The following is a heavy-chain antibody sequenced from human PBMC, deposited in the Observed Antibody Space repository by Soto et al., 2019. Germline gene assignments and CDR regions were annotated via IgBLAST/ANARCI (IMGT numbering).Heavy chain of an antibody. Sequence: QLQLQESGPGLVKPSETLSLTCTVSGGSISISSYYWGWIRQPPGKGLEWIGSIYYSGSTYYNPSLKRRVTISVDTSKNQFSLKLSSVTAADTAVYYWARHAKYSSSPFGAYNRFDPWGQGPLVTVSS. CDR1: GGSISISSYY. CDR2: IYYSGST. D-gene: IGHD6-6*01. J-gene: IGHJ5*02. V-gene: IGHV4-39*01. CDR3: ARHAKYSSSPFGAYNRFDP.